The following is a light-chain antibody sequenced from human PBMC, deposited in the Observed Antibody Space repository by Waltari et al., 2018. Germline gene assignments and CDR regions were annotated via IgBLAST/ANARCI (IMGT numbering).Light chain of an antibody. CDR1: QDIRTW. CDR2: HAS. J-gene: IGKJ1*01. Sequence: DIRMTQSPSSVSASVGDRVTITCRASQDIRTWLAWYQQKPGKAPRLLIYHASGLQSGVPSRFRGSVSGTDFTLTISSLQPEDFATYSCQQSGTFPPTFGPGTKVEI. CDR3: QQSGTFPPT. V-gene: IGKV1-12*01.